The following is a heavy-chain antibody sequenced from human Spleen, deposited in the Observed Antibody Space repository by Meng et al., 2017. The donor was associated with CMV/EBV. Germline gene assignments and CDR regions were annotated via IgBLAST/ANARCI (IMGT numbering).Heavy chain of an antibody. J-gene: IGHJ4*02. Sequence: QGSLSASGQGLVTPSGPCSLPCIGSGDSISSDIGWSAAGQRPGKGLEWIGEVYHRGDTNYNPYLKSRVVISVDRSKIQFSLSLSSVTAADTAVYYCGRDQGRQLINHWGQGTLVTVSS. V-gene: IGHV4-4*02. CDR2: VYHRGDT. CDR3: GRDQGRQLINH. D-gene: IGHD1-1*01. CDR1: GDSISSDIG.